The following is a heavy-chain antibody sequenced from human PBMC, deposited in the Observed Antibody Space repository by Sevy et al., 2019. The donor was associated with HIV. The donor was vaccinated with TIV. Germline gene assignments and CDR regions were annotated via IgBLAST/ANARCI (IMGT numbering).Heavy chain of an antibody. D-gene: IGHD2-15*01. CDR1: GFTFSSYA. J-gene: IGHJ4*02. CDR2: ISGSGGST. Sequence: GGSLRLSCAASGFTFSSYAMSWVRQAPGKGLEWVSAISGSGGSTYYADSVKGRFTISRDNSKNTLHLQMNSLRAEDTAVYYCAKGQVVVAACPIDYWGQGTLVTVSS. CDR3: AKGQVVVAACPIDY. V-gene: IGHV3-23*01.